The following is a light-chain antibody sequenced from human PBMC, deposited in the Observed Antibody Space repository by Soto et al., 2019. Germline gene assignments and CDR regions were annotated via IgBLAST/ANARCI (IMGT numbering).Light chain of an antibody. CDR1: SSDVGSYTY. CDR2: DVS. J-gene: IGLJ1*01. Sequence: QSALTQPRSVSGSPGRSVTISCTGTSSDVGSYTYVSWYQQHPGKAPKLMIYDVSRRPSGVPDRFSGSKSGNTASLTISGLQAEDEADYYCCSYAGTYTDVFGTGTKVTVL. CDR3: CSYAGTYTDV. V-gene: IGLV2-11*01.